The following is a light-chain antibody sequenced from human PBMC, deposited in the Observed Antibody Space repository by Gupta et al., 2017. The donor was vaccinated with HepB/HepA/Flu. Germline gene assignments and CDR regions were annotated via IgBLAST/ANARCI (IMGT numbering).Light chain of an antibody. CDR3: QQSASTPKT. CDR1: QSISSY. Sequence: DIQMTQSPSSLSASVGDRVTITCRASQSISSYLNWYQQKPGKAPKLLIYAASRVQSGVPSRFSCSGSGTDFPLTITRLQPEDFATYYCQQSASTPKTFGQGTKLEIK. J-gene: IGKJ1*01. V-gene: IGKV1-39*01. CDR2: AAS.